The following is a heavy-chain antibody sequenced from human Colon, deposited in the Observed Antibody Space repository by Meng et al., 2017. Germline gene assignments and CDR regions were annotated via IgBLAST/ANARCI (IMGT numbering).Heavy chain of an antibody. D-gene: IGHD3-16*02. CDR2: INSDGSST. CDR3: ARDSVITFGGVIAPGY. V-gene: IGHV3-74*01. J-gene: IGHJ4*02. CDR1: GFTFSSYW. Sequence: EVQVVESGGGLVQPGGSLRLSCAASGFTFSSYWMHWVRQVPGKGLVWVSRINSDGSSTSYADSVKGRFTFSRDNSKNTLYLQMNSLRAEDTAVYYCARDSVITFGGVIAPGYWGQGTLVTVSS.